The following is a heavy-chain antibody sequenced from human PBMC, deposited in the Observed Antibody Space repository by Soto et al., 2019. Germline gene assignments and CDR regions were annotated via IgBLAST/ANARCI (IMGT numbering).Heavy chain of an antibody. Sequence: QVQLQESGPGLVKPSQTLSLTCTVSGGSISSGGYYWSWIRQHPGKGLEWIGYIYYGGTAYYDPSPKCRVTISVDTSKNQFSLKLSSVTAADTAVYYCARGITMVRGVIFSPYLDYWGQGTLVTVSS. CDR3: ARGITMVRGVIFSPYLDY. CDR1: GGSISSGGYY. V-gene: IGHV4-31*03. CDR2: IYYGGTA. J-gene: IGHJ4*02. D-gene: IGHD3-10*01.